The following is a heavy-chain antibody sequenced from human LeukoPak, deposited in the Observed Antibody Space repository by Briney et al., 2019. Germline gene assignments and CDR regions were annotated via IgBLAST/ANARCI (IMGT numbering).Heavy chain of an antibody. V-gene: IGHV3-23*01. CDR1: GFTFSSYA. CDR2: ISGSGGST. CDR3: AKAFYSSSWYEDYYYGMDV. D-gene: IGHD6-13*01. Sequence: GGSLRLSCAASGFTFSSYAMSWVRQAPGKGLEWVSAISGSGGSTYYADSVKGRFTISRDNSKNTLYLQMNSLRAEDTAVYYCAKAFYSSSWYEDYYYGMDVWGQGTTVTVSS. J-gene: IGHJ6*02.